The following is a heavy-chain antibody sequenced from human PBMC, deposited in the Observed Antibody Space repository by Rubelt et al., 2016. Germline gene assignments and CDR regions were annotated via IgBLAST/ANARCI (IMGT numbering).Heavy chain of an antibody. J-gene: IGHJ4*02. CDR1: GFSLSTSGVG. V-gene: IGHV2-5*02. CDR2: IYWDDDK. CDR3: AHRGYNYGGSYFDY. D-gene: IGHD5-18*01. Sequence: QITLKKSGPTLVKPTQTLTLTCAFSGFSLSTSGVGVGWIRQPPGKALEWLALIYWDDDKRYSPSLKSRLTITKDTSKNQVVLTMTNMDPVDTATYYCAHRGYNYGGSYFDYWGQGTLVTVSS.